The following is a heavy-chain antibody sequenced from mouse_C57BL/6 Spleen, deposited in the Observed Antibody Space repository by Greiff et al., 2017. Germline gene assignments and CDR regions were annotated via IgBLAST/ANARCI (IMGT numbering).Heavy chain of an antibody. CDR3: TSGENYFDY. Sequence: QVQLKESGAELVRPGASVTLSCKASGYTFTDYEMHWVKQKPVHGLEWIGAIDPDTGGTAYNQKFKGKARLTADKSSSTAYMALRSLTSEVSAVYYCTSGENYFDYWGQGTSLTVSS. J-gene: IGHJ2*02. V-gene: IGHV1-15*01. CDR2: IDPDTGGT. CDR1: GYTFTDYE.